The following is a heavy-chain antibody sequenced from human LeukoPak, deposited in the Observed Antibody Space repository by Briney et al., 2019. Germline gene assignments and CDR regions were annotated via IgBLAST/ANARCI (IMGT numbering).Heavy chain of an antibody. CDR3: ARGGSTWGLRFLAGQFDP. V-gene: IGHV1-2*02. J-gene: IGHJ5*02. CDR2: INPNSGGT. CDR1: GYTFTGYY. D-gene: IGHD3-3*01. Sequence: GASVKVSCKASGYTFTGYYMHWVRQAPGQGLEWMGWINPNSGGTNYAQKFQGRVTMTRDTSISTAYMELSRLRSDDTAVYYCARGGSTWGLRFLAGQFDPWGQGTLVTVSS.